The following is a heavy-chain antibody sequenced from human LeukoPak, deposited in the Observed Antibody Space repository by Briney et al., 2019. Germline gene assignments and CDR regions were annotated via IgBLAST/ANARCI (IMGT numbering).Heavy chain of an antibody. CDR2: IYYSGST. D-gene: IGHD3-22*01. CDR1: GGSISSGDYY. V-gene: IGHV4-30-4*01. CDR3: ARAPYYYDSSGYHFDY. J-gene: IGHJ4*02. Sequence: PSETLSLTCTVSGGSISSGDYYCSWIRQPPGKGLEWIGYIYYSGSTYYNPSLKSRVTISVDTSKNQFSLKLSSVTAADTAVYYCARAPYYYDSSGYHFDYWGQGTLVTVSS.